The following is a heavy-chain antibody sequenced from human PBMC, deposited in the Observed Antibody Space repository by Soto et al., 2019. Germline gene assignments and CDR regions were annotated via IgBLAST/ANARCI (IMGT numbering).Heavy chain of an antibody. CDR1: GFTFTSSA. V-gene: IGHV1-58*01. CDR3: AAPGTTIYYYGMDV. D-gene: IGHD1-7*01. J-gene: IGHJ6*02. CDR2: IVVGSGNT. Sequence: RASVKVSCKASGFTFTSSAVQWVRQARGQRLEWIGWIVVGSGNTNYAQKFQERVTITRDMSTSTAYMELSSLRSEDTAVYYCAAPGTTIYYYGMDVWGQGTTVTVSS.